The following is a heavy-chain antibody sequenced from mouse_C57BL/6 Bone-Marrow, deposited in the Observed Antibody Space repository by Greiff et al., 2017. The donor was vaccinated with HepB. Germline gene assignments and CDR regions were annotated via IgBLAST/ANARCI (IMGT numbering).Heavy chain of an antibody. Sequence: EVQLQQSGPELVKPGASVKISCKASGYTFTDYYMNWVKQSHGKSLEWIGDINPNNGGTSYNQKFKGKATLTVDKSSSTAYMELRSLTSEDSAVYYCAREGDYYSLAWFAYWGQGTLVTVSA. J-gene: IGHJ3*01. CDR1: GYTFTDYY. CDR3: AREGDYYSLAWFAY. CDR2: INPNNGGT. D-gene: IGHD2-12*01. V-gene: IGHV1-26*01.